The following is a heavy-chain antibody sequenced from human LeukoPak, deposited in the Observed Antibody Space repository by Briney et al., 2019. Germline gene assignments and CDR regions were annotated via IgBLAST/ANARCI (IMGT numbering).Heavy chain of an antibody. CDR2: IRYDGSNK. CDR3: ATFPEASGIAAA. J-gene: IGHJ4*02. D-gene: IGHD6-13*01. CDR1: GFTFSSYG. V-gene: IGHV3-30*02. Sequence: GGSLRLSCAASGFTFSSYGMHWVRQAPGKGLEWVAFIRYDGSNKYYADSVKGRFTISRDNSKNTLYLQMNSLRAEDTAVYYCATFPEASGIAAAWGQGTLVTVSS.